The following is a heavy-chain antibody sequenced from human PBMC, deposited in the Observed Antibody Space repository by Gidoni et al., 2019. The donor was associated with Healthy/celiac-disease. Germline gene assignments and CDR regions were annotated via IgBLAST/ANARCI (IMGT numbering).Heavy chain of an antibody. V-gene: IGHV1-69*02. D-gene: IGHD6-6*01. CDR2: IIPILGIA. CDR3: ARVHGSSSTYYFDY. Sequence: QVQLVQSGAEVKKPGSSVKVSCKASGGTFSSYTISWVRQAPGQGLEWMGRIIPILGIANYAQKFQGRVTITADKSTSTAYMELSSLRSEDTAVYYCARVHGSSSTYYFDYWGQGTLVTVSS. CDR1: GGTFSSYT. J-gene: IGHJ4*02.